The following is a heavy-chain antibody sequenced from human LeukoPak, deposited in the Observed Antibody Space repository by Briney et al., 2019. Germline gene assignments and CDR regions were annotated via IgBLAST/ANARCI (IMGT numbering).Heavy chain of an antibody. J-gene: IGHJ4*02. V-gene: IGHV3-21*01. Sequence: GGSLRLSCAASGFTFSSYSMNWVRQAPGKGLEWVSSISSSSSYIYYADSVKGRFTISRDNAKNSLYLQKNSLRAEDTAVYYCARDFNGDYVYWGQGTLVTVSS. CDR3: ARDFNGDYVY. CDR1: GFTFSSYS. CDR2: ISSSSSYI. D-gene: IGHD4-17*01.